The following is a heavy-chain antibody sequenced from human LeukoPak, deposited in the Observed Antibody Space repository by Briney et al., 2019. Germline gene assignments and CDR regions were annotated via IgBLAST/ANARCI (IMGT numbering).Heavy chain of an antibody. J-gene: IGHJ3*02. V-gene: IGHV3-33*01. CDR2: IWYDGSNK. CDR3: ARDSSSELPDAFDI. Sequence: PGRSLRLSCAASGFTFSSYGMHWVRQAPGKGLEWVAVIWYDGSNKYYADSVKGRFTISRDNSKDTLYLQMNSLRAEDTAVYYCARDSSSELPDAFDIWGQGTMVTVSS. D-gene: IGHD1-26*01. CDR1: GFTFSSYG.